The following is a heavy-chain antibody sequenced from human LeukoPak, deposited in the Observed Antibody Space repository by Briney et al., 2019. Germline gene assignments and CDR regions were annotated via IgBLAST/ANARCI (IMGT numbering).Heavy chain of an antibody. CDR1: GFTFSSYG. J-gene: IGHJ4*02. CDR3: AREAPRARDFDY. D-gene: IGHD1-26*01. CDR2: IWYDGSNK. V-gene: IGHV3-33*01. Sequence: GGSLRLSCAASGFTFSSYGMHWVRQAPGKGLEWVAVIWYDGSNKYYADSVKGRFTISRDNSKNTLYLQMNSLRAEDTAVYYCAREAPRARDFDYWGQGTLVTASS.